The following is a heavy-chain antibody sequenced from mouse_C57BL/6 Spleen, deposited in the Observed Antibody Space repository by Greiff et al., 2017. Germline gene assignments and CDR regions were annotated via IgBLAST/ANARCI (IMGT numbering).Heavy chain of an antibody. CDR2: IYPGDGDT. V-gene: IGHV1-80*01. D-gene: IGHD2-4*01. J-gene: IGHJ2*01. Sequence: QVHVKQSGAELVKPGASVKISCKASGYAFSSYWMNWVKQRPGKGLEWIGQIYPGDGDTNYNGKFKGKATLTADKYSSTAYMQLSSLTSEDSAVYFGARDYEGYFDYWGQGTTLTVSS. CDR3: ARDYEGYFDY. CDR1: GYAFSSYW.